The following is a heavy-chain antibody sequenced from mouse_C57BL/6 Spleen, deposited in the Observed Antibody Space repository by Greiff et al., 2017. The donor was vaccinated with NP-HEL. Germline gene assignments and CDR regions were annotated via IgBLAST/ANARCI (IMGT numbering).Heavy chain of an antibody. Sequence: VQLKQSGAELVRPGASVKLSCTASGFNIKDDYMHWVKQRPEQGLEWIGWIDPENGDTEYASKFQGKATITADTSSNTAYLQLSSLTSEDTAVYYCTKAYYSNAMDYWGQGTSVTVSS. D-gene: IGHD2-5*01. CDR3: TKAYYSNAMDY. CDR2: IDPENGDT. CDR1: GFNIKDDY. J-gene: IGHJ4*01. V-gene: IGHV14-4*01.